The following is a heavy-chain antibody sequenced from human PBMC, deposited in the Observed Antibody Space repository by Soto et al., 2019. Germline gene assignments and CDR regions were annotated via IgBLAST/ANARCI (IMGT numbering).Heavy chain of an antibody. CDR1: GGSIRSGGYY. V-gene: IGHV4-31*03. CDR2: IYYSGST. D-gene: IGHD2-21*01. Sequence: PSETLSLTCTVSGGSIRSGGYYWSWIRQHPGKGLEWIGYIYYSGSTYYNPSLKSRVTISVDTSKNQFSLKLSSVTAADTAVYYCARDSLGDGYNLDAFDIWGQGTMVTVSS. CDR3: ARDSLGDGYNLDAFDI. J-gene: IGHJ3*02.